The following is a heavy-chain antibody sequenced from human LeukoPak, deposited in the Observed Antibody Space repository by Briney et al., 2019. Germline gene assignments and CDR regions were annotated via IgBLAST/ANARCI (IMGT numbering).Heavy chain of an antibody. D-gene: IGHD6-6*01. CDR2: INHSGST. Sequence: PSETLSLTCAVYGGSSSGYYWSWIRQPPGKGLEWIGEINHSGSTNYNPSLKSRVTISVDTSKNQFSLKLSSVTAADTAVYYCARGLGYSSSSRSGNWFDPWGQGTLVTVSS. CDR3: ARGLGYSSSSRSGNWFDP. CDR1: GGSSSGYY. J-gene: IGHJ5*02. V-gene: IGHV4-34*01.